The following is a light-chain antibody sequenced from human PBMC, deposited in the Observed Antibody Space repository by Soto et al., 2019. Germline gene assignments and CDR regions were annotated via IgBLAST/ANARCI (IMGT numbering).Light chain of an antibody. CDR2: YKSDSDK. CDR3: MIWHSSAGV. CDR1: SGINVGTYR. J-gene: IGLJ2*01. V-gene: IGLV5-45*03. Sequence: QSVLTQPSSLSASPGASASLTCTLRSGINVGTYRIYWYQQKPGSPPQYLLRYKSDSDKQQGSGVPSRFSGSKDASANAGILRSSRLQSEDEADYSCMIWHSSAGVFGGGTQLTVL.